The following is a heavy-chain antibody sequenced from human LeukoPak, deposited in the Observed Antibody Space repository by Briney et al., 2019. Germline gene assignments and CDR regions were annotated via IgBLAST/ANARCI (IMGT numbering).Heavy chain of an antibody. V-gene: IGHV3-23*01. Sequence: GGSLRLSCAASGFTFSSIAISWVRPPPGKGMGWASPISGVGGRTYYADSVKGRFTISRDNSKNTLYLQMNSLRAEDTAVYYCAKKQSYYYDSSALRGGGYFDYWGQGTLVTVSS. D-gene: IGHD3-22*01. J-gene: IGHJ4*02. CDR1: GFTFSSIA. CDR2: ISGVGGRT. CDR3: AKKQSYYYDSSALRGGGYFDY.